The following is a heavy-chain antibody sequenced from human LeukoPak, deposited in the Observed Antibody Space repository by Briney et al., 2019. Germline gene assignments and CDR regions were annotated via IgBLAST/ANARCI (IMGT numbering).Heavy chain of an antibody. V-gene: IGHV4-39*07. J-gene: IGHJ4*02. CDR1: GGSISSSTYY. D-gene: IGHD6-13*01. CDR3: ARYSSSWYNLFDY. Sequence: SETLSLTCTVSGGSISSSTYYWGWIRQPPGKGLEWIGSMYYSGNIYYNPSLKSRVTISVDTSKNQFSLKLSSVTAADTAVYYCARYSSSWYNLFDYWGQGTLVTVSS. CDR2: MYYSGNI.